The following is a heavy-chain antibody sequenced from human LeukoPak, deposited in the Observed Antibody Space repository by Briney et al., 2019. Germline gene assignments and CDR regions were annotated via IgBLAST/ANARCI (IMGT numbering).Heavy chain of an antibody. J-gene: IGHJ4*02. CDR1: GGSISSSSYY. Sequence: SQTLSLTCTVSGGSISSSSYYWGWIRQPPGKGLEWIGSIYYSGSTNYNPSLKSRVTISVDTSKNQFSLKLSSVTAADTAVYYCASSGGPAAAGPYYFDYWGQGTLVTVSS. CDR3: ASSGGPAAAGPYYFDY. V-gene: IGHV4-39*07. CDR2: IYYSGST. D-gene: IGHD6-13*01.